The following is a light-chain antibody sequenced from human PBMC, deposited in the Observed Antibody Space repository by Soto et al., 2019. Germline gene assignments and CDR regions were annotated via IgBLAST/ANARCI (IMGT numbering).Light chain of an antibody. CDR3: QQYSDWRPQ. J-gene: IGKJ1*01. CDR2: GAS. CDR1: HSVSSS. Sequence: EIVMTQSPATLSVSPGERSTRFFMASHSVSSSLAWYQQKPGQAPRLLIHGASTRATGIPARFSGSGSGTEFTLTISSLQSEDFAVYYCQQYSDWRPQFGQGTKVDIK. V-gene: IGKV3-15*01.